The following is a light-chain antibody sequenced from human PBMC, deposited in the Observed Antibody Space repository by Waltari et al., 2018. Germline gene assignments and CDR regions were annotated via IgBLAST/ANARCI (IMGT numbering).Light chain of an antibody. CDR3: QQYNTYSS. V-gene: IGKV1-5*03. CDR2: KAS. CDR1: QSISTW. Sequence: DIQMTQSPSSLSASVGDRVTITCRASQSISTWLAWYQQKPGKAPILLIYKASILKSGVPSRFSGSGAGTQSPLTISRLQPGDFATYYCQQYNTYSSFGQGTKLEIK. J-gene: IGKJ2*01.